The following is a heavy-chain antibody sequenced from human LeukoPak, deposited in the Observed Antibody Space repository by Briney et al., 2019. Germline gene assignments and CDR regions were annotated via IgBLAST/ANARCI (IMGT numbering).Heavy chain of an antibody. V-gene: IGHV4-59*01. D-gene: IGHD2/OR15-2a*01. Sequence: SETLSLTCTVSGGSISGYYWSWLRQPPGKGLEWIGYIYYSGSTNYNPSLTSRVTISVDTSKNQFSLKLSSVTAADTAVYYCARDSAFLAFDYWGQGTLVTVSS. J-gene: IGHJ4*02. CDR3: ARDSAFLAFDY. CDR1: GGSISGYY. CDR2: IYYSGST.